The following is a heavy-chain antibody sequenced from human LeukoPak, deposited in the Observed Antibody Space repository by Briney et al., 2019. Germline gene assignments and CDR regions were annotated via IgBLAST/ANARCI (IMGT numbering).Heavy chain of an antibody. D-gene: IGHD6-19*01. J-gene: IGHJ4*02. CDR1: GFTFNIYA. CDR2: MSGSSGGT. V-gene: IGHV3-23*01. Sequence: PGGSLRLSCAASGFTFNIYAMSWVRQAPGKGLEWVSGMSGSSGGTYYADSVKGRFTVSRDNAKNTLYLQMNSLRAEDTAVYYCARVIHSGWEGELSDWGQGTLVTVSS. CDR3: ARVIHSGWEGELSD.